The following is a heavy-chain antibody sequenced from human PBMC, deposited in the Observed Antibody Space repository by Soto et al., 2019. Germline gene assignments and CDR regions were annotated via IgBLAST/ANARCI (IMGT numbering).Heavy chain of an antibody. CDR2: IYYSGST. Sequence: PSETLCVTCTFSVGSISIGDYYWSWIRQPPGKGLEWIGYIYYSGSTYYNPSLKSRVTISVDTSKNQLSLKLSSVTAADTAVYYCARDPIVGAKFDYWGQGTMVTVSS. D-gene: IGHD1-26*01. V-gene: IGHV4-30-4*01. CDR1: VGSISIGDYY. J-gene: IGHJ4*02. CDR3: ARDPIVGAKFDY.